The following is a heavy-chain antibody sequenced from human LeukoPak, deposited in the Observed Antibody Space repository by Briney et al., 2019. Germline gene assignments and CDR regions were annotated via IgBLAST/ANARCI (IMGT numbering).Heavy chain of an antibody. D-gene: IGHD2-2*01. Sequence: ASVTVSCKASGYTFTSYGISWVRQAPGQGLEWMGWISAYNGNTNYAQKLQGRVTMTTDISTSTAYMELRSLRSDDTAVYYCARVGGYCSSTSCYYLQYYFDYWGQGTLVTVSS. CDR3: ARVGGYCSSTSCYYLQYYFDY. V-gene: IGHV1-18*04. J-gene: IGHJ4*02. CDR2: ISAYNGNT. CDR1: GYTFTSYG.